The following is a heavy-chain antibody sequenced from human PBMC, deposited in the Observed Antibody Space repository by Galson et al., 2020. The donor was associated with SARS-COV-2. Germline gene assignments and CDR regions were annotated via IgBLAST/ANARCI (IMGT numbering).Heavy chain of an antibody. V-gene: IGHV3-33*06. CDR1: GFTFSSYG. D-gene: IGHD1-26*01. CDR2: IWYDGSNK. Sequence: GGSLRLSCAASGFTFSSYGMHWVRQAPGKGLEWVAVIWYDGSNKYYADSVKGRFTISRDNSKNTLYLQMNSLRAEDTAVYYCAKEPYSGSYSWWFDPWGQGTLVTVSS. CDR3: AKEPYSGSYSWWFDP. J-gene: IGHJ5*02.